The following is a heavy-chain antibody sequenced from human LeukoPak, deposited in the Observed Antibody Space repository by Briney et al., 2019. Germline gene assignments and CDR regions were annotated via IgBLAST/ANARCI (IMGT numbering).Heavy chain of an antibody. CDR1: GYTFTGYY. D-gene: IGHD2-15*01. V-gene: IGHV1-2*02. Sequence: ASVKVSCKASGYTFTGYYMHWVRQAPGQGLEWMGWINPDSAGRKYAQKFEGRVTMTRDTSISTAYMELSSLRSDDTAVYYCARPCSGGACWSFDSWGQGTLVTVSS. CDR2: INPDSAGR. CDR3: ARPCSGGACWSFDS. J-gene: IGHJ5*01.